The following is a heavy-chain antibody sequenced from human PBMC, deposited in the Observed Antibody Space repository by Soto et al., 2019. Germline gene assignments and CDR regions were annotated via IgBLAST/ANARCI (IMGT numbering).Heavy chain of an antibody. J-gene: IGHJ4*02. D-gene: IGHD3-10*01. CDR3: ARSYYGSGSYFGAPYFDY. V-gene: IGHV1-8*01. CDR2: MNPNSGNT. CDR1: GYTFTSYD. Sequence: ASVKVSCKASGYTFTSYDINWVRQATGQGLEWMGWMNPNSGNTGYAQKFQGRVTMTRNTSISTAYMELSSLRSEDTAVYYCARSYYGSGSYFGAPYFDYWGQGTLVTVSS.